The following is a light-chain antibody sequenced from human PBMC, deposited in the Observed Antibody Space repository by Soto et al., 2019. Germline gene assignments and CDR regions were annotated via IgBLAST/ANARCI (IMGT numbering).Light chain of an antibody. J-gene: IGKJ1*01. CDR3: MQGTHWPPWT. Sequence: DVVMTQSPLSLPVTLGQPASISCRSSQSLLHSDGKTYLNWFQQRPGQSPRRLIYRVSNRDSVVPDRFSGSGSVTDFALKISRVEAEDVGVYYCMQGTHWPPWTFGQGTKVEIK. CDR1: QSLLHSDGKTY. V-gene: IGKV2-30*02. CDR2: RVS.